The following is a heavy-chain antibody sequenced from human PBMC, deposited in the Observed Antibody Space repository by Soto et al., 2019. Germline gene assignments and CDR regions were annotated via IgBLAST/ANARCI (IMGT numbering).Heavy chain of an antibody. Sequence: GGTLRLSCEGSGFTFSDYYISWIRQAPGKGLEWISYSSNSGTFSRYADSVKGRFSISRDNTKNLLYLQMNSLRAEDTAVYYCARSGDNYNRLDYWGQGTPVTVSS. CDR2: SSNSGTFS. CDR1: GFTFSDYY. J-gene: IGHJ4*02. V-gene: IGHV3-11*06. D-gene: IGHD1-1*01. CDR3: ARSGDNYNRLDY.